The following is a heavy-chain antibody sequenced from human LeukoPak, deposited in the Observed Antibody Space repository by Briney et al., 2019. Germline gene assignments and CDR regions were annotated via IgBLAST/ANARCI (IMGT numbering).Heavy chain of an antibody. CDR3: ARRRGSDNRAFDI. CDR1: GYSFTNYW. J-gene: IGHJ3*02. D-gene: IGHD1-14*01. CDR2: IYPGDSGT. Sequence: PGESLKISCEGSGYSFTNYWIAWVRQMPGKGLEWMGIIYPGDSGTRYSPSFQGQVTISADKSISTAYLQWSSLKASDTAIYYCARRRGSDNRAFDIWGQGTMVTVSS. V-gene: IGHV5-51*01.